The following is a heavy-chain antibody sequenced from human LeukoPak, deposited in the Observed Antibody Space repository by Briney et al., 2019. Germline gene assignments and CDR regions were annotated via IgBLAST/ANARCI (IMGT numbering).Heavy chain of an antibody. J-gene: IGHJ2*01. CDR1: GFTFSSYA. V-gene: IGHV3-23*01. CDR3: ASALTPSVPNNWYFDL. Sequence: PGGSLRLSCAASGFTFSSYAMSWVRQAPGKGLEWVSAISGSGGSTYYADSVKGRFTISRDNSKNTLYLQMNSLRAEDTAVYYCASALTPSVPNNWYFDLWGRGTLVTVSS. D-gene: IGHD2-2*01. CDR2: ISGSGGST.